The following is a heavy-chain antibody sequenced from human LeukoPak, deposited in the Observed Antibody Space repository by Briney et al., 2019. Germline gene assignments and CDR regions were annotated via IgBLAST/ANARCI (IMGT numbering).Heavy chain of an antibody. J-gene: IGHJ3*02. CDR1: GGPISSYY. CDR2: IYYSGST. Sequence: SETLSLTCTVSGGPISSYYWSGIRQPPGKGLEWIGYIYYSGSTNYNPSLKSRVTISVDTSKNQFSLKLSSVTAADTAVYYCARVITPDAFDIWGQGTMVTVSS. CDR3: ARVITPDAFDI. V-gene: IGHV4-59*01. D-gene: IGHD2-15*01.